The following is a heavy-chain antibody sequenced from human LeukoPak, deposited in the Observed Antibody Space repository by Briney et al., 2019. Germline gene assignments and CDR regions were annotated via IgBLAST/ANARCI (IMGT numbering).Heavy chain of an antibody. CDR3: ASGVAARLGAFDI. V-gene: IGHV4-39*06. CDR2: IYYDGSA. Sequence: SETLSLTCTVSGGSIGSSTYYWGWIRQPPGKGLEWIGSIYYDGSAYYNPSLKSRVTISIDTSKNRFALRLSSVTAADTAVYYCASGVAARLGAFDIWGQGTMVTVSS. CDR1: GGSIGSSTYY. D-gene: IGHD6-6*01. J-gene: IGHJ3*02.